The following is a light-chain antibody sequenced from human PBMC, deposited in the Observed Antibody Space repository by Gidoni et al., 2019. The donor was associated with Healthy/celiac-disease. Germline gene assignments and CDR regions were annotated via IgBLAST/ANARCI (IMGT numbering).Light chain of an antibody. V-gene: IGKV3-15*01. Sequence: ETVMPQSPATLSVSPGERATLSCRASLSVSTNLAWYQQKPGQSPRLLIYGASTRATGIPARFSGSGSGTEFTLTISGLQSEDFAVYYCQQYNNWPPWTFGQGTKVETK. CDR2: GAS. CDR3: QQYNNWPPWT. CDR1: LSVSTN. J-gene: IGKJ1*01.